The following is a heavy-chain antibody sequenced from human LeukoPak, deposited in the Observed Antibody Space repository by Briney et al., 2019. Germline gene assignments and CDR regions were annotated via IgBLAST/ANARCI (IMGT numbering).Heavy chain of an antibody. Sequence: PGGSLRLSCAASGFTFSSYDMHWVRRSTEKGLEWVSGIGTAGDTYYAGSVKGRFTISREDAKNSLYLQMNSLRAGDTAVYYCARAVEMATLSFDYWGQGTLVTVSS. CDR2: IGTAGDT. CDR3: ARAVEMATLSFDY. J-gene: IGHJ4*02. CDR1: GFTFSSYD. D-gene: IGHD5-24*01. V-gene: IGHV3-13*01.